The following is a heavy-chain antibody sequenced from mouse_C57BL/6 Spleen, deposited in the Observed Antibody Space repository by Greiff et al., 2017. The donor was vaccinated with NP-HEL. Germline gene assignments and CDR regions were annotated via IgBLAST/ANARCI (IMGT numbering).Heavy chain of an antibody. D-gene: IGHD2-2*01. J-gene: IGHJ2*01. Sequence: VQLVESGAELVRPGASVTLSCKASGYTFTDYEMHWVKQTPVHGLEWIGAIDPETGGTAYNQKFKGKAILTADKSSSTAYMELRSLTSEDSAVYYCTREEISTMVTTFDYWGQGTTLTVSS. V-gene: IGHV1-15*01. CDR3: TREEISTMVTTFDY. CDR2: IDPETGGT. CDR1: GYTFTDYE.